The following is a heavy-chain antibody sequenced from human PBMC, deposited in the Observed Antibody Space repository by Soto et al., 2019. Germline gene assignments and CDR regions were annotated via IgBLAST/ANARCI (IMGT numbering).Heavy chain of an antibody. CDR2: MNPNNGDT. V-gene: IGHV1-8*01. Sequence: EASVKVSCKASGYTFSSFHINWVRQASGQGLEWMGWMNPNNGDTDYAQNFQARVTMTRDTSTSTAYMELTSLTFEDTAIYFCARGIDEGVDYWGQGTLVTVSS. J-gene: IGHJ4*02. CDR1: GYTFSSFH. D-gene: IGHD1-26*01. CDR3: ARGIDEGVDY.